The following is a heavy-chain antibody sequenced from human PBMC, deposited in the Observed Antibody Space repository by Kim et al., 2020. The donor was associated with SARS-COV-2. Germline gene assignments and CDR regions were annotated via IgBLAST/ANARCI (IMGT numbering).Heavy chain of an antibody. CDR3: ARQRYGSGSYLGVSRLYYYYGMDV. J-gene: IGHJ6*02. CDR2: IYPGDSDT. V-gene: IGHV5-51*01. CDR1: GYSFTSYW. D-gene: IGHD3-10*01. Sequence: GESLKISCKGSGYSFTSYWIGWVRQMPGKGLEWMGIIYPGDSDTRYSPSFQGQVTISADKSISTAYLQWSSLKASDTAMYYCARQRYGSGSYLGVSRLYYYYGMDVWGQGTTVTVSS.